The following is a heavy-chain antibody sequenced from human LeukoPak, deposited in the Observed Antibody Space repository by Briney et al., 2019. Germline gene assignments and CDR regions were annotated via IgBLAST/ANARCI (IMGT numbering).Heavy chain of an antibody. CDR3: ARGELLTSTDY. J-gene: IGHJ4*02. V-gene: IGHV4-38-2*02. D-gene: IGHD1-26*01. Sequence: SETLSLTCTVSGYSISSGYYWGWIRQPPGKGLEWIGSIYHSGSTYYNPSLKSRVTISVDASKNQFSLKLSSVTAADTAVYYCARGELLTSTDYWGQGTLVTVSS. CDR2: IYHSGST. CDR1: GYSISSGYY.